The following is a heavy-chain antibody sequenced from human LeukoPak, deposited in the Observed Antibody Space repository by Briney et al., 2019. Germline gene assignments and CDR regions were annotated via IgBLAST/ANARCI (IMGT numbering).Heavy chain of an antibody. Sequence: PSETLSLTCTVSGGSISSYYWSWIRRPAGKGLEWIGRIYTSGSTNYNPSLKSRVTMSVDTSKNQFSLKLSSVTAADTAVYYCARDLGTVTTPAYYYYYMDVWGKGTTVTVSS. V-gene: IGHV4-4*07. J-gene: IGHJ6*03. CDR3: ARDLGTVTTPAYYYYYMDV. CDR1: GGSISSYY. D-gene: IGHD4-17*01. CDR2: IYTSGST.